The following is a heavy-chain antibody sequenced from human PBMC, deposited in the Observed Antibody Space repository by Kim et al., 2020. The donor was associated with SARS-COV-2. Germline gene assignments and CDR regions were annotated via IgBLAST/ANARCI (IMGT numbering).Heavy chain of an antibody. J-gene: IGHJ6*02. CDR1: GGTFSSYA. CDR2: IIPIFGTA. Sequence: SVKVSCKASGGTFSSYAISWVRQAPGQGLEWMGGIIPIFGTANYAQKFQGRVTITADESTSTAYMELSSLRSEDTAVYYFCAYGSGSYYIYEYGMDVWG. CDR3: CAYGSGSYYIYEYGMDV. V-gene: IGHV1-69*13. D-gene: IGHD3-10*01.